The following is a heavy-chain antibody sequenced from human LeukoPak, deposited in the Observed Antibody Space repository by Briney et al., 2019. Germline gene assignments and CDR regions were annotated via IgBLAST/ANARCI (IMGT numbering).Heavy chain of an antibody. J-gene: IGHJ4*02. CDR3: ARDSTYSSGSRFYDRFDY. Sequence: GGSLRLSCAASGFTFSSYSMNWVRQAPGKGLEWVANMNRDGSQRNHVDSVKGRFTISRDNAKNSLYLQMDSLTAEDTAVYYCARDSTYSSGSRFYDRFDYWGQGTLVTVSS. CDR1: GFTFSSYS. D-gene: IGHD2-15*01. V-gene: IGHV3-7*03. CDR2: MNRDGSQR.